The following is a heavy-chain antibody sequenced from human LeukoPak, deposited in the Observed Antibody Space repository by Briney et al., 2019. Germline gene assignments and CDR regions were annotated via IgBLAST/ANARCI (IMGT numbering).Heavy chain of an antibody. CDR2: ISSSSSYI. CDR3: ARDKWELLDFDY. J-gene: IGHJ4*02. D-gene: IGHD1-26*01. CDR1: GFTFSSYS. V-gene: IGHV3-21*01. Sequence: GGSLRLSCAASGFTFSSYSMNWVRQAPGKGLEWVSPISSSSSYIYYADSVKGRFTISRDNAKNSLYLQMNSLRAGDTAVYYCARDKWELLDFDYWGQGTLVTVSS.